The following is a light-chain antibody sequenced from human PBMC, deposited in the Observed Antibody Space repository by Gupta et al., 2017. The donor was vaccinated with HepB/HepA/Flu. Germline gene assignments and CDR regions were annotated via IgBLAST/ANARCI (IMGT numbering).Light chain of an antibody. Sequence: DIQMTQSPSTLSASVGDRVTITCRASQSISWLAWYQQKPGKAPKLLIYKASTVESGVPSRFSGSGSGTEFTLTISGRQPDDFANYYCQQDNSYQWAFGHGTKVEIK. J-gene: IGKJ1*01. CDR2: KAS. CDR3: QQDNSYQWA. CDR1: QSISW. V-gene: IGKV1-5*03.